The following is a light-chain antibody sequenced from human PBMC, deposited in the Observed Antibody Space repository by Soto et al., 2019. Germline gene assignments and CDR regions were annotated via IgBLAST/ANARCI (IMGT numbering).Light chain of an antibody. V-gene: IGKV1-5*01. J-gene: IGKJ5*01. Sequence: PPNPPFPLRNRIDITCRASSRISGWLAWHQQKQRKAPKPLIYDVSALKRGVPTRVSGSGSGTELELTLSSIEPEDVAFYDCHQRRSWPPTHFGQGTRLEIK. CDR2: DVS. CDR1: SRISGW. CDR3: HQRRSWPPTH.